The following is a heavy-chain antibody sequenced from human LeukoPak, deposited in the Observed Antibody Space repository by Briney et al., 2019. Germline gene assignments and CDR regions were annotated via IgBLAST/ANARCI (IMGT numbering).Heavy chain of an antibody. V-gene: IGHV3-9*01. CDR1: GFTFDDYA. CDR2: ISWNSGSI. D-gene: IGHD6-19*01. CDR3: AKDSRNSGAVAVFDY. J-gene: IGHJ4*02. Sequence: GRSLRLSCAASGFTFDDYAMHWVRQAPGKGLEWVSGISWNSGSIGYADSVKGRFTISRDNAKNSLYLQMNSLRAEDTALYYCAKDSRNSGAVAVFDYWGQGTLVTVSS.